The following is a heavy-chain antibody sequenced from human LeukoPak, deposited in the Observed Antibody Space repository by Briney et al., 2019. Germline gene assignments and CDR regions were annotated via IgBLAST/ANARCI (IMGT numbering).Heavy chain of an antibody. CDR2: ISGSGGST. D-gene: IGHD3-22*01. Sequence: GGSLRLSCAVSGITLSNYGMSWVRQAPGKGLEWVAGISGSGGSTNYADSVKGRFTISRDNPKNTLYLQMNSLRAEDTAVYFCAKRGVVIRVILVGFYKEAYYFESWRQGALVTVSS. J-gene: IGHJ4*02. V-gene: IGHV3-23*01. CDR1: GITLSNYG. CDR3: AKRGVVIRVILVGFYKEAYYFES.